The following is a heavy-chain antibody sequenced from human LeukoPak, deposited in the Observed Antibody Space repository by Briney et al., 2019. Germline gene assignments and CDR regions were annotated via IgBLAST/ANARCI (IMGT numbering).Heavy chain of an antibody. CDR2: INSDGSST. D-gene: IGHD6-19*01. CDR1: GFTFSSYW. V-gene: IGHV3-74*01. CDR3: AREYSSGGNYYYYYYMDV. J-gene: IGHJ6*03. Sequence: GGSLRLSCAASGFTFSSYWMHWVRQAPGKGLVWVSRINSDGSSTSYADSVKGRFTISRDNAKYTLYLQMNSLRAEDTAVYYCAREYSSGGNYYYYYYMDVWGKGTTVTVSS.